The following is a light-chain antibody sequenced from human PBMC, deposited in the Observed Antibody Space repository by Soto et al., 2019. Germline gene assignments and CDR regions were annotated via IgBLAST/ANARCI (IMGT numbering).Light chain of an antibody. CDR1: QSVSSY. CDR3: QQYGSSPRT. J-gene: IGKJ1*01. Sequence: EIVLTQSPATLSLSPGERATLSCRASQSVSSYLAWYQQKPGQAPRLLIYDASNRATGIPDRFSGSESETDFTLTISRLEPDDSAVYYCQQYGSSPRTFGPGTKVDI. CDR2: DAS. V-gene: IGKV3-20*01.